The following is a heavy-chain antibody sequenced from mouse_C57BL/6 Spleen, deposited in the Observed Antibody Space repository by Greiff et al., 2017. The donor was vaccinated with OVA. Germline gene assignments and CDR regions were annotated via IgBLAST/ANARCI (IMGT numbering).Heavy chain of an antibody. D-gene: IGHD3-2*02. CDR3: ARSGGTPY. Sequence: QVQLKQPGAELVMPGASVKLSCKASGYTFTSYWMHWVKQRPGQGLEWIGEIDPSDSYTNYNQKFKGKSTLTVDKSSSTAYMQLSSLTSEDSAVYYCARSGGTPYWGQGTLVTVSA. CDR2: IDPSDSYT. J-gene: IGHJ3*01. V-gene: IGHV1-69*01. CDR1: GYTFTSYW.